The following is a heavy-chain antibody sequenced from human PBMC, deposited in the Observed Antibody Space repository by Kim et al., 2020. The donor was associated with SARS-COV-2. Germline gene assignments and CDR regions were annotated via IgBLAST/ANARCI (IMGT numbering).Heavy chain of an antibody. CDR1: GYSFTSYW. CDR2: IDPSDSYT. J-gene: IGHJ6*02. D-gene: IGHD2-2*01. CDR3: ARHHCSSTSCPTNYYYYGMDV. Sequence: GESLKISCKGSGYSFTSYWISWVRQMPGKGLEWMGRIDPSDSYTNYSPSFQGHVTISADKSISTAYLQWSSLKASDTAMYYCARHHCSSTSCPTNYYYYGMDVWGQGTTVTVSS. V-gene: IGHV5-10-1*01.